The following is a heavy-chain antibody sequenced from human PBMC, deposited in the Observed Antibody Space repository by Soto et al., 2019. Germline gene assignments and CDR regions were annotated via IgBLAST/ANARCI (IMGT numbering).Heavy chain of an antibody. Sequence: QVQLVESGGGVVQPGRSLSLACAASGFTFSSYAMHWVRQAPGKGLEWVAVISYDGSNKYYADSVKGRFTISRDYSKNTLYLQMNSLRAEDTAVYYCARPLWRNDYNWGYFDLWGRGTLVTVSS. D-gene: IGHD4-4*01. CDR1: GFTFSSYA. CDR3: ARPLWRNDYNWGYFDL. CDR2: ISYDGSNK. J-gene: IGHJ2*01. V-gene: IGHV3-30-3*01.